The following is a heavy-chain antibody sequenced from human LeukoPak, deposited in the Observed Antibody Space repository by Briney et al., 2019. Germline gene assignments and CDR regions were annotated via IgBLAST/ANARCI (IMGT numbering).Heavy chain of an antibody. V-gene: IGHV5-10-1*01. D-gene: IGHD3-10*01. CDR3: ARLAEITSGMDV. Sequence: GESLKISCKGSGNSFTSYWISWVRQMPGKGREWMGRIDPSDPYTNYSPSFQGHVTISADKSISTAYLQWSSLKASDTAMYYCARLAEITSGMDVWGQGTTVTVSS. CDR2: IDPSDPYT. J-gene: IGHJ6*02. CDR1: GNSFTSYW.